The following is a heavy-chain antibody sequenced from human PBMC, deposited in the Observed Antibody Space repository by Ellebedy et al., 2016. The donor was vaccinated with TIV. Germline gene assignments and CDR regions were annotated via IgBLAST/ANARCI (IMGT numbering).Heavy chain of an antibody. J-gene: IGHJ4*02. D-gene: IGHD4-17*01. V-gene: IGHV5-10-1*01. CDR3: ARHRDYEAFDY. Sequence: GESLKISCPGSGYSFSTYWISRVRQMPGKGLEWMGRIAPSDSYTRYSPPFQGHVTISADKSLITAYLQWSSLKASASAMYYCARHRDYEAFDYWGQGTLVTVSS. CDR2: IAPSDSYT. CDR1: GYSFSTYW.